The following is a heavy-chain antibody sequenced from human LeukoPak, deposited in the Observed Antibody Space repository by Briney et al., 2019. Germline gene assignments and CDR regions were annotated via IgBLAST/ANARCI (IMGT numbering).Heavy chain of an antibody. CDR3: ARDGYSGYDLGVLFDY. J-gene: IGHJ4*02. D-gene: IGHD5-12*01. V-gene: IGHV3-7*04. Sequence: GGSLRLSCAASGFTFSSYWMSWVRQAPGKGLEWVANIKHDGGEKYYVDSVKGRLTISRDNAKNSLYLQMTSLRAEDTAVYYCARDGYSGYDLGVLFDYWGQGTLVTVSS. CDR2: IKHDGGEK. CDR1: GFTFSSYW.